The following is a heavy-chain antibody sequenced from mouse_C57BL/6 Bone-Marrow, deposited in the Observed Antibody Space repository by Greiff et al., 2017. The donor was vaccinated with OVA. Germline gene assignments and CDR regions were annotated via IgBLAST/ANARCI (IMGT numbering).Heavy chain of an antibody. V-gene: IGHV3-6*01. J-gene: IGHJ3*01. CDR2: ISYDGSN. Sequence: EVQLQQSGPGLVKPSQSLSLTCSVTGYSITSGYYWNWIRQFPGNKLEWMGYISYDGSNNYNPSLKNRISITRDTSKNQFFLKLNSVTTEDTATYYCARNVPYYGSSSWFAYWGQGTLVTVSA. D-gene: IGHD1-1*01. CDR3: ARNVPYYGSSSWFAY. CDR1: GYSITSGYY.